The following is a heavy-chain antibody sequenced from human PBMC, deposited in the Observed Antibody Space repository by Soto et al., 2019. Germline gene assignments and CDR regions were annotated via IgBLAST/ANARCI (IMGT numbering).Heavy chain of an antibody. CDR2: IIPIFGTA. Sequence: ASVKVSCKASGGTFSSYAISWVRQAPGQGLEWMGGIIPIFGTANYAQKFQGRVTITADESTSTAYMELSSLRSEDTAVYYCARGGSSWTYYYYYYGMDVWGQGTTVTVSS. CDR3: ARGGSSWTYYYYYYGMDV. CDR1: GGTFSSYA. D-gene: IGHD6-13*01. V-gene: IGHV1-69*13. J-gene: IGHJ6*02.